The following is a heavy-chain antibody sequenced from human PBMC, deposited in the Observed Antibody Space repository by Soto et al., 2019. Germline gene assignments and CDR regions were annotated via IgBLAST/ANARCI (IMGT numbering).Heavy chain of an antibody. Sequence: SVKVSCKASGGTFSSYAISWVRQAPGQGLEWMGGIIPIFGTANYAQKFQGRVTITADESTSTAYMELSSLRSEDTAVYYCARGRSSSSYYYYYGMDVWGQGTTVTVSS. D-gene: IGHD6-6*01. V-gene: IGHV1-69*13. J-gene: IGHJ6*02. CDR1: GGTFSSYA. CDR2: IIPIFGTA. CDR3: ARGRSSSSYYYYYGMDV.